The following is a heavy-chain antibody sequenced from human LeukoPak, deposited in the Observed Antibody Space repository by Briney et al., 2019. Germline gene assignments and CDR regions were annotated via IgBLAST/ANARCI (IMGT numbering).Heavy chain of an antibody. V-gene: IGHV1-18*01. CDR2: ISAYNGNT. Sequence: GASVTVTCTASGYAFTSYGISWVRQAPGPGHEWMGWISAYNGNTNYAQKLQGRVTMATDTSTTTAYMELRSLRSDDTAGYYCARSSRYHDAFDIWGQGTMFTVSS. J-gene: IGHJ3*02. D-gene: IGHD6-13*01. CDR3: ARSSRYHDAFDI. CDR1: GYAFTSYG.